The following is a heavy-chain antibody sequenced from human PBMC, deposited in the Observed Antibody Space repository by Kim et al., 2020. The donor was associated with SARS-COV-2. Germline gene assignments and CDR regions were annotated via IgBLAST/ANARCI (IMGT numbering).Heavy chain of an antibody. J-gene: IGHJ6*02. Sequence: SVKVSCKASGGTFSSYAISWVRQAPGQGLEWMGGIIPIFGTANYAQKFQGRVTITADESTSTAYMELSSLRSEDTAVYYCARGGVDTAMIEPRTVYYYGMDVWGQGTTVTVSS. V-gene: IGHV1-69*13. CDR2: IIPIFGTA. D-gene: IGHD5-18*01. CDR1: GGTFSSYA. CDR3: ARGGVDTAMIEPRTVYYYGMDV.